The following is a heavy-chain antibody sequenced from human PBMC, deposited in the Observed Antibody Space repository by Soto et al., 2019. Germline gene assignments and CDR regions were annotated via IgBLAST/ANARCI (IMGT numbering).Heavy chain of an antibody. CDR2: IYYSGST. Sequence: SETLSLTCTVSGGSISSYYWSWIRQPPGKGLEWIGYIYYSGSTNYNPSLKSRVTISVDTSKNQFSLKLSSVTAADTAVYYCARGPSNYYDSSGYYNWFDPWGQGTPVTVSS. V-gene: IGHV4-59*01. CDR1: GGSISSYY. CDR3: ARGPSNYYDSSGYYNWFDP. D-gene: IGHD3-22*01. J-gene: IGHJ5*02.